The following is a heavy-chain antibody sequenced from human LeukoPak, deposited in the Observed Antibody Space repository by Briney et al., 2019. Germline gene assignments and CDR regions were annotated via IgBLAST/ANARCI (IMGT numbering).Heavy chain of an antibody. CDR1: GFTFSSYE. CDR3: ARDYYDSSGYILYFDY. Sequence: GGSLRLSCAASGFTFSSYEKNWVRQAPGKGLEWVSYISSSGSTIYYADSVKGRFTISRDNAKNSLYLQMNSLRAEDTAVYYCARDYYDSSGYILYFDYWGQGTLVTVSS. CDR2: ISSSGSTI. J-gene: IGHJ4*02. V-gene: IGHV3-48*03. D-gene: IGHD3-22*01.